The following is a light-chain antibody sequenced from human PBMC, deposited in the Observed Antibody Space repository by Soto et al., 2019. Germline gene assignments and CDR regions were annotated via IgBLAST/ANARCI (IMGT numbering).Light chain of an antibody. CDR2: DAS. V-gene: IGKV1-5*01. Sequence: QMTQSPSTLSASVGDRATITCRASQSISSWLAWYQQKPGKAPKLLIYDASSLESGVPSRFSGSGSGTEFTLTISSLQPDDFATYYCQQYNSYSHTFGQGTKVDIK. CDR1: QSISSW. J-gene: IGKJ2*01. CDR3: QQYNSYSHT.